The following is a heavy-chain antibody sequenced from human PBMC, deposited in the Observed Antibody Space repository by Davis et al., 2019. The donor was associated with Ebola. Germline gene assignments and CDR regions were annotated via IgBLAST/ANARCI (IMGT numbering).Heavy chain of an antibody. J-gene: IGHJ4*02. CDR1: GFTFSSYW. V-gene: IGHV3-23*01. CDR3: AKYPGEYDFWYFDS. D-gene: IGHD3-16*01. Sequence: GGSLRLSCAASGFTFSSYWMHWVRQAPGKGLEWVSGISVSSATTYYADSVKGRFTISRDNSKNTLYLQMNSLRAEDTAVYYCAKYPGEYDFWYFDSWGQGTRVTVSS. CDR2: ISVSSATT.